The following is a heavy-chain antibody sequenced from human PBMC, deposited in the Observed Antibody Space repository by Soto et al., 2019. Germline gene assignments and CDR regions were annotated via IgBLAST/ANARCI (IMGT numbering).Heavy chain of an antibody. CDR1: GFTFSSYS. CDR2: ISSSSSTI. V-gene: IGHV3-48*02. J-gene: IGHJ6*02. CDR3: ARERVFGVVIPYDMDV. Sequence: GGPLRLSCAASGFTFSSYSMNWVRQAPGKGLEWVSYISSSSSTIYYADSVKGRFTISRDNAKNSLYLQMNSLRDDDTAVYYCARERVFGVVIPYDMDVWGQGTTVTVSS. D-gene: IGHD3-3*01.